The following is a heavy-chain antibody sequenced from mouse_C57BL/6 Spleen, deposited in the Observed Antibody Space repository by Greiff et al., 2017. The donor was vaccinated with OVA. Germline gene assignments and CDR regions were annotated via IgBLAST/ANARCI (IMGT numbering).Heavy chain of an antibody. D-gene: IGHD2-10*02. CDR1: GFTFSSYA. CDR2: ISDGGSYT. CDR3: ARGYGNYAPY. V-gene: IGHV5-4*03. Sequence: EVMLVESGGGLVKPGGSLKLSCAASGFTFSSYAMSWVRQTPEKRLEWVATISDGGSYTYYPDNVKGRFTISRDNAKNNLYLQMSHLKSEDTAMYYCARGYGNYAPYWGQGTLVTVSA. J-gene: IGHJ3*01.